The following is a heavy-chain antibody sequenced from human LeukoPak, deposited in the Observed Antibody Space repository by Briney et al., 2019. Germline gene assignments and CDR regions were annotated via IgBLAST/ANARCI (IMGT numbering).Heavy chain of an antibody. V-gene: IGHV4-39*01. CDR2: IFYSGST. Sequence: SETLSLTCTVSGGSISSSYYYWGWIRQPPGKGLEWIGSIFYSGSTYYNPSLKSRVTISLDTSKNQFSLRLSSVTAADTAVYYCARHSAVTTFIFDYWGQGTLVTVSS. D-gene: IGHD4-17*01. CDR3: ARHSAVTTFIFDY. CDR1: GGSISSSYYY. J-gene: IGHJ4*02.